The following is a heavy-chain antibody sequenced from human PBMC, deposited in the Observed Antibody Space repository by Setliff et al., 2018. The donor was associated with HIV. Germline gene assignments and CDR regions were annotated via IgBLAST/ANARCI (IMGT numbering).Heavy chain of an antibody. D-gene: IGHD6-19*01. J-gene: IGHJ5*02. CDR3: ARDVGSVWHNWFDP. CDR2: INVGSGNT. V-gene: IGHV1-3*01. Sequence: ASVKVSCKASGYGFTRKIIHWVRQAPGQRREWMEWINVGSGNTKYSLRFQDRVTLTRDTSATTAYMELSSLRSEDTAVYYCARDVGSVWHNWFDPWGQGTLVTVSS. CDR1: GYGFTRKI.